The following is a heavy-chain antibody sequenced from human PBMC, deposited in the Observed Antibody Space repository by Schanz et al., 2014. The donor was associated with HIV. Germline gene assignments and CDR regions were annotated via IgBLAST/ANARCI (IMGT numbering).Heavy chain of an antibody. CDR1: GYGYIFTTYY. Sequence: QAQLVQSGAEVKKPGASVKISCKASGYGYIFTTYYIHWVRQAPGQGPEWMGMIKTSGGTTTYAQKFQGRVTLTRDTTATTVYMELSSLKSEDTAVYYCAANYYDTSGCDYWGQGTLVTVSS. D-gene: IGHD3-22*01. J-gene: IGHJ4*02. CDR2: IKTSGGTT. V-gene: IGHV1-46*01. CDR3: AANYYDTSGCDY.